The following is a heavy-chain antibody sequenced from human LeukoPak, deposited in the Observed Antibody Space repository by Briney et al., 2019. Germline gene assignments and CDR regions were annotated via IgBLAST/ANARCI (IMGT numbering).Heavy chain of an antibody. CDR2: IYYSGST. Sequence: SETLSLTCTVSGGSISSYYWSWIRQPPGKGLEWIGYIYYSGSTNYNPSLKSRVTISVDTSKNQFSLKLSSVTAADTAVYYCAREGFTAAADNYYYYMDVWGKGTTVTVSS. CDR1: GGSISSYY. J-gene: IGHJ6*03. CDR3: AREGFTAAADNYYYYMDV. V-gene: IGHV4-59*12. D-gene: IGHD6-13*01.